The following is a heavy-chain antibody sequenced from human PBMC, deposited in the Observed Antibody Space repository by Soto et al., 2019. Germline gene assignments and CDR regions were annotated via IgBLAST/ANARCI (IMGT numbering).Heavy chain of an antibody. D-gene: IGHD1-26*01. CDR2: IRSKANNYAT. CDR3: AGGSYPADWCFDL. CDR1: GFTFSGSA. V-gene: IGHV3-73*02. J-gene: IGHJ2*01. Sequence: EVQLVESGGGLVQPGGSLKLSCAASGFTFSGSAMHWVRQASGKGLEWVGRIRSKANNYATAYAASVKGRFIISRDDSKTMAYLQMNSLKTADTAVYYRAGGSYPADWCFDLWGRGTLVTVSS.